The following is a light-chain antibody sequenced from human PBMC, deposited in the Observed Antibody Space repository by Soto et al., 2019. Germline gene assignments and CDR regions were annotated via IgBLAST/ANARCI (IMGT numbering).Light chain of an antibody. CDR1: SSDVGGYNY. CDR3: CSYAGSYTFGV. Sequence: QSALTQPRSVSGSPGQSVTISCTGTSSDVGGYNYVSWYQQYPGKAPKLMIYDVIKRPSGVPDRFSGSKSGNTASLTISVLQAEDEADYYCCSYAGSYTFGVFGGGTQLTVL. CDR2: DVI. V-gene: IGLV2-11*01. J-gene: IGLJ3*02.